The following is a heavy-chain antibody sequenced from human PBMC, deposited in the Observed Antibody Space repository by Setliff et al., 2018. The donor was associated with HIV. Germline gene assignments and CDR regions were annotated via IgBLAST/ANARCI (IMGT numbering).Heavy chain of an antibody. CDR1: GYTFSGYH. D-gene: IGHD3-3*01. J-gene: IGHJ4*02. CDR2: INPDSGDT. CDR3: ARALRILGVSRY. V-gene: IGHV1-2*06. Sequence: ASVKVSCKASGYTFSGYHMYWVRQAPGQGLEWMGRINPDSGDTKYTQKFEGRVTMTSDTSISTVYMELSSLRSDDTAVYYCARALRILGVSRYWGQGTLVTVSS.